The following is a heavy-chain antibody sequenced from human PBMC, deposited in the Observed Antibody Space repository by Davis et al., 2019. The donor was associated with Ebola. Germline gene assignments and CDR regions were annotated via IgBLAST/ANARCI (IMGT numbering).Heavy chain of an antibody. J-gene: IGHJ4*02. CDR1: GGAISSSSYY. V-gene: IGHV4-39*07. Sequence: SETLSLTCTVSGGAISSSSYYWGWIRQPPGKGLAWIGSIDYRGSTYYNPSLKSRVTISVDTSKNQFSLKLSSVTAADTAVYYCARGAWNSPRFDYWGQGTLVTVSS. CDR2: IDYRGST. CDR3: ARGAWNSPRFDY. D-gene: IGHD1-7*01.